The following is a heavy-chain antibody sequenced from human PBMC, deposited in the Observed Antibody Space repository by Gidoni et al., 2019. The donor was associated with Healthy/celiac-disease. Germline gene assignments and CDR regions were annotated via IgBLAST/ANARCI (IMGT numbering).Heavy chain of an antibody. CDR3: ARDSTFTVAGLDY. J-gene: IGHJ4*02. V-gene: IGHV3-48*02. CDR1: GFTFSSYS. D-gene: IGHD6-19*01. CDR2: ISSSSSTI. Sequence: EVQLVESGGGLVQPGGSLSLLFAAPGFTFSSYSMNWVRQAPGKGLEWVSYISSSSSTIYYADSVKGRFTISRDNAKNSLYLQMNSLRDEDTAVYYCARDSTFTVAGLDYWGQGTLVTVSS.